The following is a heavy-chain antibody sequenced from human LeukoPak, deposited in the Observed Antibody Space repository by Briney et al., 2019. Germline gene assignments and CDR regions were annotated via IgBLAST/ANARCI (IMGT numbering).Heavy chain of an antibody. CDR1: GFTFSNDA. J-gene: IGHJ4*02. CDR3: AKDLSTTWSFDY. D-gene: IGHD2/OR15-2a*01. V-gene: IGHV3-30*18. Sequence: GGSLRLSCAASGFTFSNDAMHWVRRTPGKGLEWVAFISYDGTKKLYADSVKGRFTVSRDDSKNTLYLQMSSLRADDTAIFYCAKDLSTTWSFDYWGQGTLVTVSS. CDR2: ISYDGTKK.